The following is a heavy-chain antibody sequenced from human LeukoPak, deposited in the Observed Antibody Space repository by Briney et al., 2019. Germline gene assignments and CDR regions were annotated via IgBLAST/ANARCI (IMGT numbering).Heavy chain of an antibody. CDR2: IDNDGSDT. CDR3: ARGAPQLDY. J-gene: IGHJ4*02. Sequence: PGGSLRLSCAASGFTFRNYWIHWVRQAPGKGLVWISRIDNDGSDTIYADSVKGRFTISRDNAKNSLYLQMNSLRAEDTAVYYCARGAPQLDYWGQGTLVTVSS. D-gene: IGHD4/OR15-4a*01. V-gene: IGHV3-74*01. CDR1: GFTFRNYW.